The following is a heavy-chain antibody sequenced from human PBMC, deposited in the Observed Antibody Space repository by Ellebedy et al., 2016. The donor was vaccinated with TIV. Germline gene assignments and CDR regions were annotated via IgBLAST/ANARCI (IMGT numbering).Heavy chain of an antibody. CDR2: INPSGVST. CDR3: SRDLDPGIRRYYFDY. CDR1: GYTFTRYY. D-gene: IGHD3-10*01. J-gene: IGHJ4*02. V-gene: IGHV1-46*01. Sequence: ASVKVSCKASGYTFTRYYMHWVRQAPGQGLEWTGMINPSGVSTSYAQKFQGRVSMTRDTSTSALYMELSSLPSEDTAVYYCSRDLDPGIRRYYFDYWGQGTLVTVSS.